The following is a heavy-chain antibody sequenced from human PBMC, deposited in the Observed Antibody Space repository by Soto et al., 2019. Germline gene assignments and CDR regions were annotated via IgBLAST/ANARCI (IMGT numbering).Heavy chain of an antibody. CDR1: GGSISSSSYY. D-gene: IGHD3-3*02. CDR2: IYYSGST. CDR3: ARHASIDYYYYGMDV. Sequence: ASETLSLTCTVSGGSISSSSYYWGWIRQPPGKGLEWIGSIYYSGSTYYNPSLKSRVTISVDTSKNQFSLKLSSVTAADTAVYYCARHASIDYYYYGMDVWGQGTTVTVSS. J-gene: IGHJ6*02. V-gene: IGHV4-39*01.